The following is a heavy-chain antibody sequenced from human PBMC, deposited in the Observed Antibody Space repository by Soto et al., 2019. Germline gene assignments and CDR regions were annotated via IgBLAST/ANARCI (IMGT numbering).Heavy chain of an antibody. CDR2: INHSGST. Sequence: SETLSLTCAVYGGSFSGYYWSWIRQPPGKGLEWIGEINHSGSTNYNPSLKSRVTISVDTSKNQFSLKLSSVTAADTAVYYCARVGNYYYYYGMDVWGQGTTVTVSS. CDR1: GGSFSGYY. J-gene: IGHJ6*02. D-gene: IGHD1-1*01. CDR3: ARVGNYYYYYGMDV. V-gene: IGHV4-34*01.